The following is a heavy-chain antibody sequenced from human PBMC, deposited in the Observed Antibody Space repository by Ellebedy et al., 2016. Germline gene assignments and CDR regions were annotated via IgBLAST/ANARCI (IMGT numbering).Heavy chain of an antibody. CDR1: GGSISDSRYY. Sequence: SETLSLXXTVSGGSISDSRYYWGWIRQPPGKGLEWIGTTYYTGTTEYNPSLGSRVTMSVDTSTNKFSLKMTSMTAADTAVYYCARMVHLGAEYYFDYWGQGTLVTVSS. J-gene: IGHJ4*02. V-gene: IGHV4-39*07. CDR3: ARMVHLGAEYYFDY. CDR2: TYYTGTT. D-gene: IGHD1-1*01.